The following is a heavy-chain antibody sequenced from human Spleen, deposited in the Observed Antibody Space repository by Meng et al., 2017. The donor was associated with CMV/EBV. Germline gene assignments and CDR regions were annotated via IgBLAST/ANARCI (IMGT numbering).Heavy chain of an antibody. CDR1: GFTFNSFD. Sequence: GGSLRLSCAVSGFTFNSFDLNWVRLAPGKGLEWVSSISSGSTYMYYADSVKGRFTISRDNAKNSLYLQMNSLRAEDTAVYYCARAPTSGWPLYFFDFWGQGTMVTVSS. J-gene: IGHJ4*02. CDR2: ISSGSTYM. CDR3: ARAPTSGWPLYFFDF. D-gene: IGHD6-19*01. V-gene: IGHV3-21*01.